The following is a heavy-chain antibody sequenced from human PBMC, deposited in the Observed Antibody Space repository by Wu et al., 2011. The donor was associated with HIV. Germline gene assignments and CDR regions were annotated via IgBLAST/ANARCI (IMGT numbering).Heavy chain of an antibody. CDR1: GYTFSSYA. Sequence: QAQLVQSGAEVKKPGSSVKVSCKASGYTFSSYAITWVRQAPGQGLEWMGKIIPIFGTANYAQKFQGRVTITADKSTSTAYMELSSLRSEDTAVYYCARGRQNWNDKPGYGMPSGPKGPRSPSP. J-gene: IGHJ6*02. CDR3: ARGRQNWNDKPGYGMPS. D-gene: IGHD1-1*01. CDR2: IIPIFGTA. V-gene: IGHV1-69*14.